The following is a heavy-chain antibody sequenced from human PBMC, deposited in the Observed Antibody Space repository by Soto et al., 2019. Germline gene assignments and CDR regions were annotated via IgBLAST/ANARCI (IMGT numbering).Heavy chain of an antibody. V-gene: IGHV4-34*01. Sequence: AVYGGCVKIYEVSWILQQPGKGLEWIGEINHSGSTNYNPSLKSRVTISVDTSKNQFSLKLSSLTAADTVVYYCARVLPHILTGYYSRGSCGFAPGGKGPLVTVSS. CDR2: INHSGST. J-gene: IGHJ5*02. D-gene: IGHD3-9*01. CDR1: GGCVKIYE. CDR3: ARVLPHILTGYYSRGSCGFAP.